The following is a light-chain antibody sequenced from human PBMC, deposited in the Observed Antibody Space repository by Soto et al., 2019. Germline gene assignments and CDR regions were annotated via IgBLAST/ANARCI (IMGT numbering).Light chain of an antibody. Sequence: QSALTQPASVSGFPGQSITISCTGTSSDVGGYNYVSWYQQHPGKAPKLIIYEVSIRPSGVSHRFSGSRSGSTASLTISGLQAEDEADYYCSSYISSITLRGFGGGTKLTVL. CDR3: SSYISSITLRG. V-gene: IGLV2-14*01. CDR1: SSDVGGYNY. J-gene: IGLJ3*02. CDR2: EVS.